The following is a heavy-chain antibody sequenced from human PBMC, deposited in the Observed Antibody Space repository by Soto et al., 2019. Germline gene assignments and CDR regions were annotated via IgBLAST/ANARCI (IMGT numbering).Heavy chain of an antibody. CDR1: GYTFPGNY. Sequence: ASVKVSCKASGYTFPGNYMHWVRQAPGQGLEWMALIYPTSGGTNYAQKFQGRVTMTWDTSISTAYMELSRLRSDDTAIYYCARGSCSSRGCSHYLDYWGQGTLVTVSS. J-gene: IGHJ4*02. V-gene: IGHV1-2*02. CDR3: ARGSCSSRGCSHYLDY. D-gene: IGHD2-2*01. CDR2: IYPTSGGT.